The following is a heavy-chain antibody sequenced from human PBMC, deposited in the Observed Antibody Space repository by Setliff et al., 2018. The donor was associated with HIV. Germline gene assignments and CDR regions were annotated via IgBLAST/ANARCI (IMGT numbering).Heavy chain of an antibody. D-gene: IGHD3-22*01. V-gene: IGHV4-34*01. CDR3: ARVGYYDSSFDY. CDR2: INHSGST. CDR1: GGSFSGYY. J-gene: IGHJ4*02. Sequence: SETLSLTCAVYGGSFSGYYWSWIRQPPGKGLEWIGEINHSGSTKYNPSLKSRVTISVDTPTNQFSLKLSSVTAADTAVYYCARVGYYDSSFDYWGQGTLVTVSS.